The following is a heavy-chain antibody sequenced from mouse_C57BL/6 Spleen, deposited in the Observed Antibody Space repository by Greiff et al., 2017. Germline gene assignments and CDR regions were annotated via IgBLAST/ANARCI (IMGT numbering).Heavy chain of an antibody. V-gene: IGHV1-62-2*01. J-gene: IGHJ2*01. Sequence: QVQLQQSGAELVKPAASVKLSCKASGYTFTEYTIHWVKQRSGQGLEWIGWFYPGSGSIKYNEKFKDKATLTADKSSSTVYMELSRLTSEDSAVYFCARRGIYYDYEAYYFDYWGQGTTLTVSS. CDR2: FYPGSGSI. CDR1: GYTFTEYT. D-gene: IGHD2-4*01. CDR3: ARRGIYYDYEAYYFDY.